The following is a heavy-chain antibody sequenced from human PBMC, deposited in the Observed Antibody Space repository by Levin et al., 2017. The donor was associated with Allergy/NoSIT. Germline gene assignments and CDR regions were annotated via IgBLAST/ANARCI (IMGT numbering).Heavy chain of an antibody. J-gene: IGHJ6*03. D-gene: IGHD3-10*01. Sequence: PGGSLRLSCAASGFTLSSFEMHWVRQVTGKGLEWVSRIGTAGDKNYLVSVEGRFTISRENAQNSLYLQMNSLRAGDTAVYYCARGGVGYHYKYMDVWGEGTTVTVSS. CDR2: IGTAGDK. V-gene: IGHV3-13*01. CDR1: GFTLSSFE. CDR3: ARGGVGYHYKYMDV.